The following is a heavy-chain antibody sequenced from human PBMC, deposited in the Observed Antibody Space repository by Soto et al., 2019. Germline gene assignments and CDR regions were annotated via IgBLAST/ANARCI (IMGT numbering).Heavy chain of an antibody. CDR2: IYWDDDK. CDR3: ARQAPLAVAKSFDN. D-gene: IGHD6-13*01. Sequence: QITLKESGPTLVKPTQTLTLTCTFSGFSLSTTEVGVAWIRQPPGKALECLALIYWDDDKRYSPSLKSRLTTXKXTXXNQVVLTMTNMDPVDTATYYCARQAPLAVAKSFDNWGQGTLVTVSS. V-gene: IGHV2-5*02. CDR1: GFSLSTTEVG. J-gene: IGHJ4*02.